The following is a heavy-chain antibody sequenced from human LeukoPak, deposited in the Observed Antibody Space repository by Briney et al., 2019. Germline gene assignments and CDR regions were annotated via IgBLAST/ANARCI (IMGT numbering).Heavy chain of an antibody. D-gene: IGHD3-3*01. J-gene: IGHJ2*01. Sequence: GGSLRLSCAASGFTFSSYAVSWVRQAPGKGLEWVSAISGSGGSTYYADSVKGRFTISRDNSKNTLYLQKNSLRAEDTAVYYCAKSLDDFWSGYLGWYFDLWGRGTLVTVSS. V-gene: IGHV3-23*01. CDR2: ISGSGGST. CDR3: AKSLDDFWSGYLGWYFDL. CDR1: GFTFSSYA.